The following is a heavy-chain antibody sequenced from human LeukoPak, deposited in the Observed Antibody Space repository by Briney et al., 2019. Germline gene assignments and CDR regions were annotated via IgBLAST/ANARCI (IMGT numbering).Heavy chain of an antibody. CDR3: ARGGEFDVFDI. CDR1: GVSVDAYQ. V-gene: IGHV4-59*02. Sequence: SETLSLTCAVSGVSVDAYQWNWIRQPPGKGLEWIGYVYYTGYTNYKPSLQGRVAISIDTPNNQFSLKLTSVTPADTATYYCARGGEFDVFDIWGQGRAVTVSS. CDR2: VYYTGYT. J-gene: IGHJ3*02. D-gene: IGHD3-10*01.